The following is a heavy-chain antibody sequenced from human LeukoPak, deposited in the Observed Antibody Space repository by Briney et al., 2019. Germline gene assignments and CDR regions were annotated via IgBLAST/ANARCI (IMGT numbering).Heavy chain of an antibody. J-gene: IGHJ4*02. CDR1: GFTFTSSA. Sequence: GASVKVSCKASGFTFTSSAVQWVRQARGQRLEWIGWIVVGSGNTNYAQKFQERVTITRDMSTSTAYMELSSLRSEDTAVYFCARDRAVIRYYFDYWGQGTLVTVSS. CDR3: ARDRAVIRYYFDY. D-gene: IGHD3-10*01. CDR2: IVVGSGNT. V-gene: IGHV1-58*01.